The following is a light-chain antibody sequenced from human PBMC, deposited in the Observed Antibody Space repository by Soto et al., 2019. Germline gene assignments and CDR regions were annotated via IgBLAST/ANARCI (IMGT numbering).Light chain of an antibody. Sequence: DSQMTQSPSTLSGCLGDIVTITWRASQTISSWLAWYQQKPGKAPKLLIYKASTLKSGVPSRFSGSGSGTEFTLTISSLQPDDFATYYCQHYNSYSEAFGQGTKVDI. CDR3: QHYNSYSEA. CDR1: QTISSW. CDR2: KAS. V-gene: IGKV1-5*03. J-gene: IGKJ1*01.